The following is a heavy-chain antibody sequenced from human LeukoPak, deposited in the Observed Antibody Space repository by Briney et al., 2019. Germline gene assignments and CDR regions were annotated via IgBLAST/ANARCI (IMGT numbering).Heavy chain of an antibody. CDR1: GGTFSSYA. V-gene: IGHV1-69*13. Sequence: ASVKVSCKASGGTFSSYAISWVRQAPGQGLEWMGGIIPIFGTANYAQKFKGRVTITADESTSTAYMELSSLRSEDTAVYYCARDRSGWYDYWGQGTLVTVSS. CDR3: ARDRSGWYDY. CDR2: IIPIFGTA. D-gene: IGHD6-19*01. J-gene: IGHJ4*02.